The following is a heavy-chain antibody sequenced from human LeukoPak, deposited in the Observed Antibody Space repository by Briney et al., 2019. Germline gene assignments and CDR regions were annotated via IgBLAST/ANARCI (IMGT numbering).Heavy chain of an antibody. V-gene: IGHV3-74*01. CDR3: ARVGRTPPFN. CDR1: GFSFSTYW. CDR2: INPDGSST. J-gene: IGHJ4*02. Sequence: GGSLRLSCAASGFSFSTYWMPWVRQAPGKGLVWVSQINPDGSSTDYADSVKGRFTSSRDNAKNTVYLQMNSLRAEDTAVYYCARVGRTPPFNWGQGTLVTVSS.